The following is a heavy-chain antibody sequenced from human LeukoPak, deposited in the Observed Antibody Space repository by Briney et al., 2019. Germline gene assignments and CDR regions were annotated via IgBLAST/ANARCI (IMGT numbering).Heavy chain of an antibody. CDR1: GGSISSYY. J-gene: IGHJ5*02. Sequence: SETLSLTCTVSGGSISSYYWSWIRQPPGKGLEWIGEINHSGSTNYNPSLKSRVTISVDTSKNQFSLKLSSVTAADTAVYYCARVKATDFWSGYYQLDPWGQGTLVTVSS. D-gene: IGHD3-3*01. CDR3: ARVKATDFWSGYYQLDP. CDR2: INHSGST. V-gene: IGHV4-34*01.